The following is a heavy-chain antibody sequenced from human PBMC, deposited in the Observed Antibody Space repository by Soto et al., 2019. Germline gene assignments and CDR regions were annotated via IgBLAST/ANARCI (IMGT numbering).Heavy chain of an antibody. CDR2: ISDHNGNA. J-gene: IGHJ4*02. CDR1: GYIFTNYI. Sequence: QVQLVQSGAEVKKPGASVKVSCKASGYIFTNYIIAWVRQAPGQGLEWMGRISDHNGNAIYAQILQDRVTMTTDTSTNTAYMELRSLKSDDTAVYYCARAPGSYHCFFDSWGQGTLVTVSS. CDR3: ARAPGSYHCFFDS. V-gene: IGHV1-18*01. D-gene: IGHD3-10*01.